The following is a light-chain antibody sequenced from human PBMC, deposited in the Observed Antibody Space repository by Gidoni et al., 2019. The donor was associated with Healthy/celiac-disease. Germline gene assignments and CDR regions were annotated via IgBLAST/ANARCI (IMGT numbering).Light chain of an antibody. J-gene: IGKJ4*01. V-gene: IGKV1-39*01. CDR1: QSISSY. CDR2: AAS. Sequence: DIQLTQSPSSLSASVGDRVTITCRASQSISSYLKWYQQKPGKAPKLLIYAASSLQSGVPSRCSGSGSGTDFTLKSSSLQPEDFATYYCQQSYRTPPTFGGXTKVEIK. CDR3: QQSYRTPPT.